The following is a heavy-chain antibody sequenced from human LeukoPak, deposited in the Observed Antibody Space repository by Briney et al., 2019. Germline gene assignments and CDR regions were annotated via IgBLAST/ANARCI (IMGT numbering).Heavy chain of an antibody. J-gene: IGHJ3*02. CDR1: GYTFTGYY. V-gene: IGHV1-2*02. Sequence: ASVKVSCKASGYTFTGYYIHWLRQAPGQGLEWMGWINPNSGGTNSAQKFQGRVTMTRDTSITTAYMELSSLRSDDPAVYYCARDHDSWSGLYAFDIWGQGTVVSVSA. CDR3: ARDHDSWSGLYAFDI. CDR2: INPNSGGT. D-gene: IGHD3-3*01.